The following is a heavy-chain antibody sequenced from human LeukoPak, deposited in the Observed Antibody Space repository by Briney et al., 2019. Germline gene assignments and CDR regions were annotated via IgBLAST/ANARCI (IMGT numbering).Heavy chain of an antibody. CDR1: GGSISSGGYY. CDR2: IYYSGST. J-gene: IGHJ2*01. CDR3: ARDPRYYYDSSGYWYFDL. V-gene: IGHV4-31*03. Sequence: PSETLSLTCTVSGGSISSGGYYWSWIRQHPGKGLEWIGYIYYSGSTYYNPSLKSRVTISVDTSKNQFSLKLSSVTAADTAVYYCARDPRYYYDSSGYWYFDLWGRGTLVTVSS. D-gene: IGHD3-22*01.